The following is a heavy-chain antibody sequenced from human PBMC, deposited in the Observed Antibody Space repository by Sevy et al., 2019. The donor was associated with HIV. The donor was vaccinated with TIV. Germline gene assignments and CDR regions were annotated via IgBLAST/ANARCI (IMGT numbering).Heavy chain of an antibody. CDR3: ARDGRHYGDYFGDAFDL. J-gene: IGHJ3*01. Sequence: SETLSLTCTVSGASITSGGSCWIWIRQHPGITREGVGYDYHSGTTYYNTSPKSRVSISLDTSKNQVSLNLASVTAADTAVYFCARDGRHYGDYFGDAFDLWGQGTMVTVSS. D-gene: IGHD2-21*02. CDR1: GASITSGGSC. V-gene: IGHV4-31*03. CDR2: DYHSGTT.